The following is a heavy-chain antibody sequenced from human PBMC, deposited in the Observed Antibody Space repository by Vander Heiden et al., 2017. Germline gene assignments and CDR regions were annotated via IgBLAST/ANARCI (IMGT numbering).Heavy chain of an antibody. J-gene: IGHJ3*01. CDR1: GDSVSRNTAT. CDR3: ARGFSGDVFDL. V-gene: IGHV6-1*01. Sequence: QAQLQQSGPGLVKPSQTLSLTCAISGDSVSRNTATWSWIRQSPSRGLEWLGRTYYRSEWYNDYAVSVRSRITINPDTSKNQFSLRLNSVTPEDTAVYYCARGFSGDVFDLWGQGTMVTVSS. D-gene: IGHD7-27*01. CDR2: TYYRSEWYN.